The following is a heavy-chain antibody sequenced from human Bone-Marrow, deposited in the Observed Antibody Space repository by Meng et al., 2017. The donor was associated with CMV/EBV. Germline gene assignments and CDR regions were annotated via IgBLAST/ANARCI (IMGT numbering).Heavy chain of an antibody. CDR3: ARVRGIRLRLGELSF. V-gene: IGHV1-46*01. CDR2: INPSGGST. Sequence: ASGKVSCKASGYTFTSYYMHWVRQAPGQGLEWMGIINPSGGSTSYAQKFQGRVTMTRDTSTSTVYMELSSLRSEDTAVYYCARVRGIRLRLGELSFWGQGTLVTVSS. D-gene: IGHD3-16*02. CDR1: GYTFTSYY. J-gene: IGHJ4*02.